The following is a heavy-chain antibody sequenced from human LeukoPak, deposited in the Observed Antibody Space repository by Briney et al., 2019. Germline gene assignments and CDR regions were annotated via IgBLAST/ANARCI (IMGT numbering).Heavy chain of an antibody. V-gene: IGHV1-2*02. D-gene: IGHD3-22*01. CDR2: INPNSGGT. CDR1: GYTFTSYY. Sequence: ASVKVSCKASGYTFTSYYMHWVRQAPGQGLEWMGWINPNSGGTNYAQKFQGRVTMTRDTSISTAYMELSRLRSDDTAVYYCARERYYDSSGVQNYWGQGTLVTVSS. CDR3: ARERYYDSSGVQNY. J-gene: IGHJ4*02.